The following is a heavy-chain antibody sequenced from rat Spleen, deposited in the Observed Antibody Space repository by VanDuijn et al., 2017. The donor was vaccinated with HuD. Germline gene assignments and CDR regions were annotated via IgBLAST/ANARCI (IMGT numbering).Heavy chain of an antibody. D-gene: IGHD1-11*01. V-gene: IGHV5-31*01. CDR3: VRGPNYGVYADYFDY. CDR2: ITNTGGST. J-gene: IGHJ2*01. CDR1: GFTFSSYW. Sequence: EVQLVKTGGGLVQPGRSLKLSCVVSGFTFSSYWMYWIRQAPGKGLEWVASITNTGGSTYYPDSVKGRFTISRDNAKSTLYLQMTKLGSEDTAIYYCVRGPNYGVYADYFDYWGQGVMVTVSS.